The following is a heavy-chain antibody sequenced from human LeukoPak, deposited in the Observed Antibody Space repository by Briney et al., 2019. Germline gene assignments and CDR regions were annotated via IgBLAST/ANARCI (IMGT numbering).Heavy chain of an antibody. CDR1: GFTFGTYA. J-gene: IGHJ4*02. CDR2: ISYDGSNK. D-gene: IGHD1-26*01. V-gene: IGHV3-30*18. Sequence: GGSLRLSCAASGFTFGTYAMRWVRQAPGKGLEWVAVISYDGSNKYYADSVKGRFTISRDNSKNTLYLQMNSLRAEDTAVYYCAKTSASGTYLGDDYFDYWGQGTLVTVSS. CDR3: AKTSASGTYLGDDYFDY.